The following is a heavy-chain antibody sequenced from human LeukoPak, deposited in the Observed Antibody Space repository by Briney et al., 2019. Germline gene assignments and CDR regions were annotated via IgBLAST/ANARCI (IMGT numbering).Heavy chain of an antibody. V-gene: IGHV3-33*06. CDR3: AKEGRRDGYNYDFDY. Sequence: SGGSLRLSCAASGFTFSSYGMHWVRQAPGKGLEWAAVIWYDGSNKYYADSVKGRFTISRDNSKNTLYLQMNSLRAEDTAVYYCAKEGRRDGYNYDFDYWGQGTLVTVSS. CDR1: GFTFSSYG. J-gene: IGHJ4*02. CDR2: IWYDGSNK. D-gene: IGHD5-24*01.